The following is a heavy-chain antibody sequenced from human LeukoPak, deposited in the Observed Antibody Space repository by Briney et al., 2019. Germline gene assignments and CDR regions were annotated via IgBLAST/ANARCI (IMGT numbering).Heavy chain of an antibody. V-gene: IGHV3-74*01. CDR1: GFTFSGHW. J-gene: IGHJ4*02. D-gene: IGHD7-27*01. CDR3: ARDLNWGQVDY. Sequence: GGSLRLSCAASGFTFSGHWMYWLRQAPGKGLAWVSRINGDGSATNYAGSTKGRFTISRDNARNIVYLQVNSLREDDTAVYYCARDLNWGQVDYWGQGTLVTVSS. CDR2: INGDGSAT.